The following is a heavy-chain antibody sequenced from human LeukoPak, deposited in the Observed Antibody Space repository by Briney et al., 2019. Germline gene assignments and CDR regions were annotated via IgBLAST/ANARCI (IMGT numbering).Heavy chain of an antibody. V-gene: IGHV3-7*01. D-gene: IGHD3-3*01. Sequence: GGSLRLSCAASGFTFSSYWMSWVGQAPGKGVEWVANIKQDGSEKYYVDSVKGRFTISRDNDKNSLYLQMNSLRAEDTAVYYCARKGLFGGRVSWFDPWGQGTLVTVSS. CDR3: ARKGLFGGRVSWFDP. CDR2: IKQDGSEK. J-gene: IGHJ5*02. CDR1: GFTFSSYW.